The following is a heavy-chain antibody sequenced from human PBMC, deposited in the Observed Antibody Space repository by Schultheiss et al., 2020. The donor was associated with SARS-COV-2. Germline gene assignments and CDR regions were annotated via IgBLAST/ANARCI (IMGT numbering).Heavy chain of an antibody. J-gene: IGHJ6*02. D-gene: IGHD6-19*01. CDR2: INSDGSST. V-gene: IGHV3-74*01. CDR1: GFTFSSYE. Sequence: GGSLRLSCAASGFTFSSYEMNWVRQAPGKGLVWVSRINSDGSSTSYADSVKGRFTISRDNAKNTLYLQMNSLRAEDTAVYYCAKRAGDTYYYYGMDVWGQGTTVTVSS. CDR3: AKRAGDTYYYYGMDV.